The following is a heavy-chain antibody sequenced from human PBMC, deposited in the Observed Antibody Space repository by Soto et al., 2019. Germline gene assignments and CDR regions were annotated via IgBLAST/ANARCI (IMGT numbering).Heavy chain of an antibody. CDR3: AKGATTMIVAGWFDP. CDR1: GFTFSSYG. D-gene: IGHD3-22*01. J-gene: IGHJ5*02. V-gene: IGHV3-30*18. CDR2: ISYDGSNK. Sequence: QVQLVESGGGVVQSGRSLRLSCAASGFTFSSYGMHWVRQAPGKGLEWVAVISYDGSNKYYADSVKGRFTISRDNSKNTLYLQMNSLRAEDTAVYYCAKGATTMIVAGWFDPWGQGTLVTVSS.